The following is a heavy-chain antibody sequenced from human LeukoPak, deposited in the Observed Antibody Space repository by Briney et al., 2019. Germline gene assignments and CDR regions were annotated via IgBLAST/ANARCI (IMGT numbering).Heavy chain of an antibody. J-gene: IGHJ5*02. Sequence: PSETLSLTCTVSGGSISSSSYYWGWIRQPPGKGLEWIGSIYYSGSTYYNPSLKSRVTISVDTSKNQFSLKLSSVTAADTAVYYCAGRSKNNWSAPGGKGPRVTVS. CDR1: GGSISSSSYY. CDR3: AGRSKNNWSAP. V-gene: IGHV4-39*01. CDR2: IYYSGST.